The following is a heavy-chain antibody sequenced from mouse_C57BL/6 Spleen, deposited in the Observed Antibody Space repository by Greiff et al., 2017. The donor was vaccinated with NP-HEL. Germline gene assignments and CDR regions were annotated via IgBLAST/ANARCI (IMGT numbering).Heavy chain of an antibody. J-gene: IGHJ4*01. CDR2: IYPGSGST. Sequence: QVQLKESGAELMKPGASVKLSCKASGYTFTSYWITWVKQRPGQGLEWIGDIYPGSGSTNYNEKFKSKATLTVDTSSSTAYMQLSSLTSEDSAVYYCARWGVTNYYAMDYWGQGTSVTVSS. D-gene: IGHD2-5*01. CDR3: ARWGVTNYYAMDY. CDR1: GYTFTSYW. V-gene: IGHV1-55*01.